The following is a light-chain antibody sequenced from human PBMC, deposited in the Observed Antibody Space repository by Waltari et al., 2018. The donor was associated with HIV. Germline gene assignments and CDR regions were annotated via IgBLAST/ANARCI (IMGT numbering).Light chain of an antibody. CDR1: KLGNKY. CDR2: QVT. CDR3: QAWDSTTLV. V-gene: IGLV3-1*01. J-gene: IGLJ2*01. Sequence: SYDVTQPLSVSVSPGQTATITCSGDKLGNKYTSWYQQKAGQSPVLVIYQVTQRPSDIPERFSGSNSGHTATLTISGTQPIDEADYYCQAWDSTTLVFGGGTELTVL.